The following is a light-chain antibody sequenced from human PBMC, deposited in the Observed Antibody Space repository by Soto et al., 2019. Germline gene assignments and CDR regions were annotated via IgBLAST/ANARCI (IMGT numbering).Light chain of an antibody. Sequence: ETVMTQSPGTLSVSPGERATLSCRASQSVSSNLGWYQQKPGQAPRLLIYDASARATGIPARLSGSGSGTEFTLTISSLQSEDFAVYYCEQYHEWPLTFGGVTEVEIK. CDR2: DAS. CDR1: QSVSSN. J-gene: IGKJ4*01. V-gene: IGKV3D-15*01. CDR3: EQYHEWPLT.